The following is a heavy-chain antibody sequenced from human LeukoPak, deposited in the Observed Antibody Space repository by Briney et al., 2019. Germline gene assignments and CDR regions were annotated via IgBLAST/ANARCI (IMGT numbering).Heavy chain of an antibody. D-gene: IGHD1-26*01. V-gene: IGHV1-2*02. CDR2: INPNSGGT. Sequence: EASVKVSCKASGYTFTGYYMHWVRQAPGQGLEWMGWINPNSGGTNYAQKFQGRVTMTRDTSISTAYMELSRLRSDDTAVYYCARDVHYHNAFDIWGQGTMVTVSS. J-gene: IGHJ3*02. CDR3: ARDVHYHNAFDI. CDR1: GYTFTGYY.